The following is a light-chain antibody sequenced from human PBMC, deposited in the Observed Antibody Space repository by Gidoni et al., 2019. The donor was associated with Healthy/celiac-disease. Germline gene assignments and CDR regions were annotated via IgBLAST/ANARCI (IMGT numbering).Light chain of an antibody. CDR1: SSNIGSNY. CDR3: AAWDDSLSGRV. Sequence: QSVLTQPPSASGTPAQRSTLSCSGSSSNIGSNYVYWYQQLPGTAPKLLIYRNNQRPSGVPDRFSGSKSGTSASLAISGLRSEDEADYYCAAWDDSLSGRVFGGGTKLTVL. CDR2: RNN. J-gene: IGLJ3*02. V-gene: IGLV1-47*01.